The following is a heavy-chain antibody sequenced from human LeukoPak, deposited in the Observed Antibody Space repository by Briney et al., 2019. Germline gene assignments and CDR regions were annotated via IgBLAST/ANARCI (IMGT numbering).Heavy chain of an antibody. CDR1: GGSISSGRYF. CDR2: IYTSGST. Sequence: SETLSLTCTVSGGSISSGRYFWNWIRQPAGKGLEWIGRIYTSGSTNYNPSLKSRVTISVDTSKNQFSLRLSSVTAADTAVYYCTRGSIAYYYMDVWGKGTTVTISS. V-gene: IGHV4-61*02. D-gene: IGHD3-22*01. CDR3: TRGSIAYYYMDV. J-gene: IGHJ6*03.